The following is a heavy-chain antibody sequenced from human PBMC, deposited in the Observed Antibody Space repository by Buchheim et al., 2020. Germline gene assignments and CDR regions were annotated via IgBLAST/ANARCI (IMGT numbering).Heavy chain of an antibody. CDR2: INPNNGDT. Sequence: QVQLVQSGAEVKKPGASVKVSCKASGYTITGYYMHWVRQAPGQGLEWMGWINPNNGDTNYAQKFQGRVTMTRDTSISTVYMELSRLRSEDTAVYYCARGVDFWSGYDDYWGQGTL. D-gene: IGHD3-3*01. CDR3: ARGVDFWSGYDDY. V-gene: IGHV1-2*02. CDR1: GYTITGYY. J-gene: IGHJ4*02.